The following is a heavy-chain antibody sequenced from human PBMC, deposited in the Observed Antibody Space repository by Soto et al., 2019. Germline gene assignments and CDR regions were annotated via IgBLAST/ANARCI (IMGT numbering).Heavy chain of an antibody. Sequence: SETLSLTCAVYGGSFSGYYWSWIRQPPGKGLEWIGRIYTSGSTNYNPSLKSRVTMSVDTSKNQFSLKLSSVTAADTAVYYCAGSSSWSDYWGQGTLVTVSS. J-gene: IGHJ4*02. D-gene: IGHD6-13*01. CDR1: GGSFSGYY. CDR3: AGSSSWSDY. CDR2: IYTSGST. V-gene: IGHV4-59*10.